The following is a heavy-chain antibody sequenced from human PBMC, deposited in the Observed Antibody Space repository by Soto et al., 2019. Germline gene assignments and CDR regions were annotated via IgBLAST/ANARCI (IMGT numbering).Heavy chain of an antibody. CDR3: ARDIAVAGTGYGMDV. J-gene: IGHJ6*02. CDR2: ISAYNGNT. V-gene: IGHV1-18*04. D-gene: IGHD6-19*01. Sequence: GASVKVSCKASGYTFTSYGIGWVRQAPGQGLEWMGWISAYNGNTNYAQKLQGRVTVTTDTSTSTAYMELRSLRSDDTAVYYCARDIAVAGTGYGMDVWGQGTTVTVSS. CDR1: GYTFTSYG.